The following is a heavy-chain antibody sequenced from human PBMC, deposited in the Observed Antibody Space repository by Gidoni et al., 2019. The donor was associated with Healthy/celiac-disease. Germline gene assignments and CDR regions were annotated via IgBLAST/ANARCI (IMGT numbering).Heavy chain of an antibody. J-gene: IGHJ4*02. D-gene: IGHD1-26*01. CDR2: IYTSGST. Sequence: QVQLQESGPGLVKPSETLSRTCTVSGGSISSYYWSWIRQPAGKGLEWIGRIYTSGSTNYNPSLKSRVTMSVDTSKNQFSLKLSSVTAADTAVYYCARDGGVGASETSIDYWGQGTLVTVSS. V-gene: IGHV4-4*07. CDR3: ARDGGVGASETSIDY. CDR1: GGSISSYY.